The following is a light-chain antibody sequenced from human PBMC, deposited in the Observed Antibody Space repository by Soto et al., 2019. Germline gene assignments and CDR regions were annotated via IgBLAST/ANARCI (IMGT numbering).Light chain of an antibody. CDR2: GAS. Sequence: EIVLTQSPGTLSLSPGERATLSCRASQSINSRYLAWYQQKPGQAPRLLIYGASSRATGIPDRFSGSGSGPDFTLTISSLEPEDFAVYYCQQFGSAPGFTFGPGTIVDIK. CDR1: QSINSRY. CDR3: QQFGSAPGFT. J-gene: IGKJ3*01. V-gene: IGKV3-20*01.